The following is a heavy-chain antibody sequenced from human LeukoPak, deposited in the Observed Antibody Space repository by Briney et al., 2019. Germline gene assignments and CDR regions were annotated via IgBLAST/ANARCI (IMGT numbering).Heavy chain of an antibody. J-gene: IGHJ4*02. V-gene: IGHV5-51*01. CDR2: IYPRDSDT. CDR3: ARRGEQLVLGIDY. D-gene: IGHD6-6*01. Sequence: GDSLKISCKASGYDFISQWIGWARQMPGKGLEWMGLIYPRDSDTRYSPSFQDQVTISADKSISTAYLQWSSLKASDTAMYYCARRGEQLVLGIDYWGQGTLVTVSS. CDR1: GYDFISQW.